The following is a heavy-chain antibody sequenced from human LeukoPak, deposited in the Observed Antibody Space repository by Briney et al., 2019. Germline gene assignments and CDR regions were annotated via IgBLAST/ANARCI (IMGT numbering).Heavy chain of an antibody. Sequence: ASVKVSCKASGYTFTGYYMHWVRQAPGQGLEWMGWINPNSGGTNYAQKFQGRVTMTRDTSISTAYMELSRLRSDDTAVYYCATSAYDSSGTPFDYWGQGTLVTVSS. CDR1: GYTFTGYY. V-gene: IGHV1-2*02. CDR2: INPNSGGT. J-gene: IGHJ4*02. D-gene: IGHD3-22*01. CDR3: ATSAYDSSGTPFDY.